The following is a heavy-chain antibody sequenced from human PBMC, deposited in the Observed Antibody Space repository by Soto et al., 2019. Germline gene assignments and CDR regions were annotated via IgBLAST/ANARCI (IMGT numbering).Heavy chain of an antibody. J-gene: IGHJ5*02. CDR1: GGSTSSGAYS. CDR3: ARAFVVRGLEALNRGFDP. D-gene: IGHD2-21*01. V-gene: IGHV4-30-2*01. CDR2: IYHSGST. Sequence: PSETLSLTCAVSGGSTSSGAYSWSWIRQPPGKGLEWIGYIYHSGSTYYNPSLKSRVTISVDRSKNQFSLKLNSVTAADTAVYYCARAFVVRGLEALNRGFDPWGQGTLVTVSS.